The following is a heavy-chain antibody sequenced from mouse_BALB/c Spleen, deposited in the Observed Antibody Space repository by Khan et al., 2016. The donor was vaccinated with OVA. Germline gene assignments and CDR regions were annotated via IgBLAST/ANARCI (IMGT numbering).Heavy chain of an antibody. CDR3: ARRGLNGIFVY. V-gene: IGHV1-7*01. Sequence: QVQLQQSGAELAKPGASLKMSCTASGYSFITYWIHWVKQRPGQGLEWIGYIDPSTGYTEYNQKFKDKAPLTTDKSSGAAYMQLTSLTAEDSAVYYCARRGLNGIFVYWGQGTLFTVSA. D-gene: IGHD2-1*01. J-gene: IGHJ3*01. CDR2: IDPSTGYT. CDR1: GYSFITYW.